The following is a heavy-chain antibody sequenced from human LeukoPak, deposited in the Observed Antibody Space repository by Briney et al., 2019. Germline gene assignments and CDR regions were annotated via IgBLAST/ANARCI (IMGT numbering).Heavy chain of an antibody. V-gene: IGHV3-33*01. CDR2: ILSDGTNQ. J-gene: IGHJ4*02. CDR1: GFTFSHYG. CDR3: ARDAQRGFDYSNSLEY. D-gene: IGHD4-11*01. Sequence: GGSLRLSCAAAGFTFSHYGMHWVRQAPGKGLEWVAVILSDGTNQYYGDSVEGRFTISRDNSGNTVYLQMNSLRPEDTGVYYCARDAQRGFDYSNSLEYWGQGTPVPVST.